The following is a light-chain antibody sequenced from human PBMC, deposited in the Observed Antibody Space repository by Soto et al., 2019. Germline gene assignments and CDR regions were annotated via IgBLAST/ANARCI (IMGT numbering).Light chain of an antibody. J-gene: IGKJ1*01. CDR2: GAS. CDR1: QSVSSN. V-gene: IGKV3-15*01. CDR3: QKYNNGLTGT. Sequence: EILITQSPATRSVSQGERATLSCRASQSVSSNLAWYQQKPGQAPRLLIYGASTRATGIPARFSGSGSGTEFTLTISSLQSEDFAVYYCQKYNNGLTGTFGQGTKVDIK.